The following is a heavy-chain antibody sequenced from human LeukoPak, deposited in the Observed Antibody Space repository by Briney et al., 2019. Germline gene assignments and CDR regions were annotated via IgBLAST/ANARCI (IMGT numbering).Heavy chain of an antibody. D-gene: IGHD3-10*01. Sequence: KPGGSLRLSCAASGFTFSSYAMSWDRQAPGKGLEWVSAISGSGGSTYYADSVKGRFTISRDNSKNTLYLQMNSLRAEDTAVYYCAKDVGGESAFDIWGQGTMVTVSS. J-gene: IGHJ3*02. CDR1: GFTFSSYA. CDR3: AKDVGGESAFDI. V-gene: IGHV3-23*01. CDR2: ISGSGGST.